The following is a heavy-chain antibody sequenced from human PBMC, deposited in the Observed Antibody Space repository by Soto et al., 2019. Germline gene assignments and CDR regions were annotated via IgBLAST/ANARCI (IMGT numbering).Heavy chain of an antibody. V-gene: IGHV3-7*01. Sequence: PGGSLRLSCAASGFTFSSYWMSWVRQAPGKGLEWVANIKQDGSEKYYVDSVKGRFTISRDNAKNSLYLQMNSLRAEDTAVYYCWGHASSWYYFDYWGQGTLVTVSS. CDR1: GFTFSSYW. CDR2: IKQDGSEK. J-gene: IGHJ4*02. D-gene: IGHD6-13*01. CDR3: WGHASSWYYFDY.